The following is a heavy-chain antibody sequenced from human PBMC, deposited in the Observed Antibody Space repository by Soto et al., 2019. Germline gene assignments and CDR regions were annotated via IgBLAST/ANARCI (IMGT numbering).Heavy chain of an antibody. Sequence: GYLKISCAASGFTFRIYALHWALPATCKRLEPVSVISYAGSNKHYADSVKGRFNISRDNSKNTLYLQMNSLRAEDTAVYFCARDPQTPPALRLYYYGMDVWGQGT. D-gene: IGHD2-15*01. CDR1: GFTFRIYA. J-gene: IGHJ6*02. V-gene: IGHV3-30-3*01. CDR2: ISYAGSNK. CDR3: ARDPQTPPALRLYYYGMDV.